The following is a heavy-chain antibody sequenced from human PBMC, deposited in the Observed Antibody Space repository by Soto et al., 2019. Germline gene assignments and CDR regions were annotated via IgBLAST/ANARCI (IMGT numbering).Heavy chain of an antibody. J-gene: IGHJ4*02. D-gene: IGHD2-2*03. CDR3: ARRYGYCFDY. Sequence: PSETLSLTYAVSGASIISGGYSWSWIRQPPGKGLEWIGYIYYSGSTNCNPSLKSRVTISVDTSKNQFSLKLSSVTAADTAVYYCARRYGYCFDYWGQGTLVTVSS. CDR1: GASIISGGYS. V-gene: IGHV4-30-4*07. CDR2: IYYSGST.